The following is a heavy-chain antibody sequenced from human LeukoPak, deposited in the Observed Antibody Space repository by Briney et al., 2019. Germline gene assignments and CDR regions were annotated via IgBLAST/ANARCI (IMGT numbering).Heavy chain of an antibody. V-gene: IGHV1-69*13. CDR1: GGTFSRFA. CDR2: IIPTFDTA. J-gene: IGHJ5*02. D-gene: IGHD4-23*01. CDR3: ARDNSVEDTAWWFDP. Sequence: ASVKVSCKASGGTFSRFAISWVRQAPGQGLEWMGGIIPTFDTAKYAQKFQGRVTITADESTSTAYMELSSLRSEDTAVYYCARDNSVEDTAWWFDPWGQGILVTVSS.